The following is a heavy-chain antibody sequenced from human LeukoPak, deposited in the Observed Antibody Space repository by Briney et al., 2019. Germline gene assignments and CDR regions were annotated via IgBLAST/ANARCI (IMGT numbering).Heavy chain of an antibody. D-gene: IGHD3-22*01. CDR3: ARGSAYDSSGYYLIPHDY. J-gene: IGHJ4*02. V-gene: IGHV1-2*02. CDR2: INPNSGGT. CDR1: GYTFTGYY. Sequence: ASVKVSCKASGYTFTGYYMHWVRQAPGQGLEWMGWINPNSGGTNYAQKFQGRVTMTRDTSISTAYMELSRLRSDDTAVYYCARGSAYDSSGYYLIPHDYWGQGTLVTVSS.